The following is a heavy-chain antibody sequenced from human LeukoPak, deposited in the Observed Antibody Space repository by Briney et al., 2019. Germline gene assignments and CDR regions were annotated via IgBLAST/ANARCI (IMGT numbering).Heavy chain of an antibody. J-gene: IGHJ3*01. CDR2: IYTSGTT. CDR3: AGGFYDSNGFYSDAFDV. D-gene: IGHD3-22*01. V-gene: IGHV4-4*09. Sequence: PSETLSLTCTVSGDSIGSFYWSWIRQSPGKGLEWIGYIYTSGTTTYNLSLKSRATISVDTSKSRFSLKLSSVTAADTAVYYCAGGFYDSNGFYSDAFDVWGQGTMVTVSS. CDR1: GDSIGSFY.